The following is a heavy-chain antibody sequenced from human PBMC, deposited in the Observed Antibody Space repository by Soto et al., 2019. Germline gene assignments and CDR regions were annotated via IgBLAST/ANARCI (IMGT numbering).Heavy chain of an antibody. D-gene: IGHD3-22*01. V-gene: IGHV1-58*01. CDR1: GFIFTSFG. Sequence: AASVKVSCKASGFIFTSFGVQWVRQARGQRLEWIGWITVGTGNTNYAQKFQERVTITRDMSTSTAYMELRSLRSEDTAVYYCAAADSSGYYGGWGQGTQVTVSS. CDR3: AAADSSGYYGG. CDR2: ITVGTGNT. J-gene: IGHJ4*02.